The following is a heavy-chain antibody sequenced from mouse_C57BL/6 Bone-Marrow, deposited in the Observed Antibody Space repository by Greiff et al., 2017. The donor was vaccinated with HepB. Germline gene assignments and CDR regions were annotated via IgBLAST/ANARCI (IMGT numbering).Heavy chain of an antibody. V-gene: IGHV5-4*01. Sequence: EVQGVESGGGLVKPGGSLKLSCAASGFTFSSYAMSWVRQTPEKRLEWVATISDGGSYTYYPDNVKGRFTISRDNAKNNRYLQMSHLKSEDTAMYYCASTVVGYFDVWGTGTTVTVSS. J-gene: IGHJ1*03. D-gene: IGHD1-1*01. CDR1: GFTFSSYA. CDR3: ASTVVGYFDV. CDR2: ISDGGSYT.